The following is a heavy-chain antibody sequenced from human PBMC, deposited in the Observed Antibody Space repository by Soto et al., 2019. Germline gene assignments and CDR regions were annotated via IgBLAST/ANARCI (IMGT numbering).Heavy chain of an antibody. Sequence: ASVKVSCKASGGTFSSYAISWVRQAPGQGLEWMGGIIPIFGTANYAQKFQGRVTITADESTSTAYMELSSLRSEDTAVYYCARDPMVRGPRVVIIQDYYYYGMDVWGQGTTVTVSS. V-gene: IGHV1-69*13. CDR2: IIPIFGTA. CDR1: GGTFSSYA. CDR3: ARDPMVRGPRVVIIQDYYYYGMDV. D-gene: IGHD3-3*01. J-gene: IGHJ6*02.